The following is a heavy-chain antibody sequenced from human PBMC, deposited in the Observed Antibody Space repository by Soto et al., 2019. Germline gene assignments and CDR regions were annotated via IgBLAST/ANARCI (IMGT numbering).Heavy chain of an antibody. J-gene: IGHJ6*02. CDR3: AKDLEWLVPGGHYHYHGMDV. D-gene: IGHD3-3*01. CDR1: GFTFTAYA. CDR2: FNGVSGST. V-gene: IGHV3-23*01. Sequence: EVQLLESGGGLVQPGGSLRLSCVVSGFTFTAYAVSWVRQAPGKGLEWVSGFNGVSGSTYYADSVKGRFTIFRDTSNNRLYLQMSSLRAEDTAVYYCAKDLEWLVPGGHYHYHGMDVWGQGTAVTVSS.